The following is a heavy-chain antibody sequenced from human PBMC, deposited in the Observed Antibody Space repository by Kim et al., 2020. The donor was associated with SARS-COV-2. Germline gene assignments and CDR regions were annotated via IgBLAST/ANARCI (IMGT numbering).Heavy chain of an antibody. CDR2: IYYSGST. CDR1: GGSISSYY. J-gene: IGHJ6*02. CDR3: ARGTTEGGSYLYYYYYYGMDV. V-gene: IGHV4-59*01. D-gene: IGHD1-26*01. Sequence: SETLSLTCTVSGGSISSYYWSWIRQPPGKGLEWIGYIYYSGSTNYNPSLKSRVTISVDTSKNQFSLKLSSVTAADTAVYYCARGTTEGGSYLYYYYYYGMDVWGQGTTVTVSS.